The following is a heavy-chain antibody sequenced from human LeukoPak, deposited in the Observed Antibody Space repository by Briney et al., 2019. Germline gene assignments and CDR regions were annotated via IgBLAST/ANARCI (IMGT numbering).Heavy chain of an antibody. CDR2: IIPIFGTA. Sequence: SVKVSCKASGGTFSSYAISWVRQAPGQGLEWMGRIIPIFGTANYAQKFQGRVTITTEESTSTAYMELSSLRSEDTAVYYCASLRRAAGQIYDYWGQGTLVTVSS. CDR1: GGTFSSYA. D-gene: IGHD6-13*01. CDR3: ASLRRAAGQIYDY. V-gene: IGHV1-69*05. J-gene: IGHJ4*02.